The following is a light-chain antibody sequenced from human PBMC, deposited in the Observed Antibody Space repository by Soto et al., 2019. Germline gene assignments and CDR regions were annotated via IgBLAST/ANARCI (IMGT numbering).Light chain of an antibody. V-gene: IGKV3-20*01. CDR3: SHYESPPPT. Sequence: LSLKRVERASLCCRASQSVGSSLAWYQQKPGQAPKLLVYHPSNWATGIPDRFSASGSWPAFTLTLSRLAAADFALYYCSHYESPPPTFGQGAKL. CDR2: HPS. J-gene: IGKJ1*01. CDR1: QSVGSS.